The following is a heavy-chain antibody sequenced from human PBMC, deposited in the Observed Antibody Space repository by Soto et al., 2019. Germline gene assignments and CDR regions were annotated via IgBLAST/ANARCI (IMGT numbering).Heavy chain of an antibody. D-gene: IGHD3-10*01. V-gene: IGHV1-46*03. CDR1: GGTFSSYA. CDR3: ARGYYDSGSYWYYFDY. J-gene: IGHJ4*02. CDR2: INPSGGST. Sequence: GASVKVSCKASGGTFSSYAISWVRQAPGQGLEWMGIINPSGGSTTYAQKFQGRVTMTRDTSTSTVYMELSSLRSEDTAVYYCARGYYDSGSYWYYFDYWGQGTLVTVS.